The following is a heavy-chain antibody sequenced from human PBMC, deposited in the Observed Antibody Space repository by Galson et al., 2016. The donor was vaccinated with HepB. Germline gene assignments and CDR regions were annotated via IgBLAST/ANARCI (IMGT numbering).Heavy chain of an antibody. CDR2: TRNKVNSYTT. D-gene: IGHD2/OR15-2a*01. CDR1: GLRFSEHY. Sequence: SLRLSCAASGLRFSEHYMDWVRQAPGKGLEWVGRTRNKVNSYTTEYAASVRGGFTISRDDSKNSLYLQMNRLKTEDTALYYCARPSGKYSGGFDIWGQGKMVTVSS. V-gene: IGHV3-72*01. CDR3: ARPSGKYSGGFDI. J-gene: IGHJ3*02.